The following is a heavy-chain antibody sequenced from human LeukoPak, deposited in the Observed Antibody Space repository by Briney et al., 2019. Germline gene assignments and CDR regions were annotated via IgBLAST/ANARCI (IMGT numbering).Heavy chain of an antibody. CDR3: ATPSSSLNPFDI. V-gene: IGHV1-24*01. CDR1: GYTLTELS. J-gene: IGHJ3*02. D-gene: IGHD1-26*01. CDR2: FDPEDGET. Sequence: GASVKVSCKVSGYTLTELSMHWVRRAPGKGLEWMGGFDPEDGETIYAQKSQGRVTMTEDTSTDTAYMELSSLRSEDTAVYYCATPSSSLNPFDIWGQGTMVTVSS.